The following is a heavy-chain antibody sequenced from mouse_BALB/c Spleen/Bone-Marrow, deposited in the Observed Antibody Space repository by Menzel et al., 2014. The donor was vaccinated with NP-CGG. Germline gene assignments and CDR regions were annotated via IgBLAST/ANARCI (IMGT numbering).Heavy chain of an antibody. V-gene: IGHV5-6-3*01. J-gene: IGHJ3*01. CDR2: INNNGGST. CDR3: ARDHVVGY. CDR1: GFTFSTYG. Sequence: EVKLVESGGGLVQPGGSLKLSCAASGFTFSTYGMSWVRQTPDKRLELVASINNNGGSTYYPDSVKGRFTISRDNAKNTLYLQMSSLKSEDTAMYYRARDHVVGYWGQGTLVTVSA.